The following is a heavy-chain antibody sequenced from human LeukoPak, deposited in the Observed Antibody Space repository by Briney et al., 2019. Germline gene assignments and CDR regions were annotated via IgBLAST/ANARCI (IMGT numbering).Heavy chain of an antibody. J-gene: IGHJ4*02. D-gene: IGHD2-21*01. CDR2: IKPKTDGETT. CDR1: GFTVSRKY. Sequence: GGSLRLSCAASGFTVSRKYMTWVRHTPGKGLEWVGRIKPKTDGETTEYAAPVKDRFSISRDDSKSMMYLQMNSLKTEDTAVYYCITPLPYSAQGGQGTLVTVSS. CDR3: ITPLPYSAQ. V-gene: IGHV3-15*07.